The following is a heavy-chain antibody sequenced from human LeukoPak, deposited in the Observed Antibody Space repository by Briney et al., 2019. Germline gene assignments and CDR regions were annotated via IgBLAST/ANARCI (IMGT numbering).Heavy chain of an antibody. CDR1: GGSFSGYY. CDR2: INHSGST. V-gene: IGHV4-34*01. CDR3: ARASYYYDSSGYYYDY. Sequence: SETLSLTCAVYGGSFSGYYWSWIRQPPGKGLEWIGEINHSGSTNYNPSLKSRVTISVDTSKNQFSLKLSSVTAADTAVYYCARASYYYDSSGYYYDYWGQGTLVTVSS. J-gene: IGHJ4*02. D-gene: IGHD3-22*01.